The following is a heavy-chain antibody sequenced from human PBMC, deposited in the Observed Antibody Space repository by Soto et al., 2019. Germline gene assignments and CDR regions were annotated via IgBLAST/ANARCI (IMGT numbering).Heavy chain of an antibody. CDR1: GCSISSGGYY. Sequence: PSETLSLTCTVSGCSISSGGYYWSWIRQHPGKGLEWIGYIYYSGSTYYNPSLKSRVTISVDTSKNQFSLKLSSVTAADTAVYYCARGTYSGYDFGNWFDPWGQGTLVTVSS. CDR3: ARGTYSGYDFGNWFDP. CDR2: IYYSGST. V-gene: IGHV4-31*03. J-gene: IGHJ5*02. D-gene: IGHD5-12*01.